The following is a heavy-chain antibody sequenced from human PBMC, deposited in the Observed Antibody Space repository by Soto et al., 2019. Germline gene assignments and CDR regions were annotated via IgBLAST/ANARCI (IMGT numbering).Heavy chain of an antibody. CDR2: ANDYGSAT. D-gene: IGHD1-26*01. J-gene: IGHJ4*02. CDR1: GFTFSSYW. V-gene: IGHV3-74*01. Sequence: PGGSLRLSCAASGFTFSSYWMHWVRQAPGKGLVWVARANDYGSATEYADSVKGRFTISRDNAKNTLYLQMNSLRAEDTAVYFCVRDQTYIGNYFDSWGQGTLVTV. CDR3: VRDQTYIGNYFDS.